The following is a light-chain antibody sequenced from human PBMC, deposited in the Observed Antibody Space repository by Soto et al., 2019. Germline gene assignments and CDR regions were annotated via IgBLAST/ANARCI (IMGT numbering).Light chain of an antibody. CDR3: QQYNSYPST. J-gene: IGKJ2*02. V-gene: IGKV1-5*01. CDR1: QSISNW. Sequence: IEITQSPSTRPGALVDRVTITWRASQSISNWLAWYQQKPGTAPKLLIYHASTLDSGVPSRFSGSGSGTEFTLTITSLQPDDFATYYCQQYNSYPSTFGQGTKVDIK. CDR2: HAS.